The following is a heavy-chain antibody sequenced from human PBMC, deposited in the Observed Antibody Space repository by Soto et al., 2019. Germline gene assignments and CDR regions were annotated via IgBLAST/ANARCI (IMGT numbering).Heavy chain of an antibody. Sequence: PGGSLRLSCAASGFTFSSYAMTWVRQAPGKGLEWVSGISGSGTTTFYADSVKGRFTISRDNSKNTLYLQMNSLRAEGTAVYYCAKNDQMTTMVTLDYWGQGTLVTVSS. J-gene: IGHJ4*02. CDR1: GFTFSSYA. CDR2: ISGSGTTT. D-gene: IGHD4-17*01. V-gene: IGHV3-23*01. CDR3: AKNDQMTTMVTLDY.